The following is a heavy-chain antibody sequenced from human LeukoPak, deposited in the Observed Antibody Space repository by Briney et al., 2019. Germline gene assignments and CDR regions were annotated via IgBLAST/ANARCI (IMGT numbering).Heavy chain of an antibody. CDR1: GFTFSSYA. D-gene: IGHD4-17*01. CDR2: IKQDGSEK. Sequence: GGSLRLSCAASGFTFSSYAMSWVRQAPGKGLEWVANIKQDGSEKYYVDSVKGRFTISRDNAKNSLYLQMNSLRAEDTAVYYCAREVYGDRYDYWGQGTLVTVSS. V-gene: IGHV3-7*01. J-gene: IGHJ4*02. CDR3: AREVYGDRYDY.